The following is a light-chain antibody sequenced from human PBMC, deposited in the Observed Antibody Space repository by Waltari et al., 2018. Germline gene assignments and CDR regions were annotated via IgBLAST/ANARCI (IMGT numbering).Light chain of an antibody. CDR3: QQYGGSVWT. J-gene: IGKJ1*01. CDR2: GTS. V-gene: IGKV3-20*01. CDR1: PSVSRTY. Sequence: CKASPSVSRTYFAWYQQKPGRAPRLLIHGTSNRATGIPERFSGSVSETDFTLTIDRLEPEDFAVYYCQQYGGSVWTFGQGTKVEVK.